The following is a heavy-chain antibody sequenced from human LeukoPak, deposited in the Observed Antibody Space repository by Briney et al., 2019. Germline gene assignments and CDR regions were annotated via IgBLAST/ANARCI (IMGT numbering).Heavy chain of an antibody. CDR2: INPSGGST. Sequence: ASVSVSCTASGYTFTIYYIHWVRQAPGQGLEWMGIINPSGGSTSYAQKFQGRVTMTRDTSTSTVYMELSSLRSEDTAVYYCARASNSYDSSATEEDAFDIWGQGTMVTVSS. D-gene: IGHD3-22*01. CDR1: GYTFTIYY. J-gene: IGHJ3*02. V-gene: IGHV1-46*01. CDR3: ARASNSYDSSATEEDAFDI.